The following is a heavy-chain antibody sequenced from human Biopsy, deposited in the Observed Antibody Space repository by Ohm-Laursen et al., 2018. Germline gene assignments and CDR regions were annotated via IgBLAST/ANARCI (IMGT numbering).Heavy chain of an antibody. CDR2: TYYRGTS. CDR3: AAFPFSGGPAFDI. Sequence: SETLSLTCSVSGGSVGDYFLSWIRLVPGKRPEWIGYTYYRGTSENNPSLRSRVTTSVDISRNQFFLNMKSVTGADTAVYYCAAFPFSGGPAFDIWGQGTTVFVSS. V-gene: IGHV4-59*02. CDR1: GGSVGDYF. D-gene: IGHD2/OR15-2a*01. J-gene: IGHJ3*02.